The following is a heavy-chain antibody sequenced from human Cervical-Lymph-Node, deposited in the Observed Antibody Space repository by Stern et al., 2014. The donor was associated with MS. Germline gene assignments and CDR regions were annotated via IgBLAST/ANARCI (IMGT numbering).Heavy chain of an antibody. J-gene: IGHJ6*02. CDR1: GFNFDDYA. V-gene: IGHV3-9*01. CDR2: ITWNSGNI. D-gene: IGHD5-12*01. CDR3: AKDRGGYVGGNSMDV. Sequence: EVQLVESGGGLVQPGRSLRLSCAVSGFNFDDYAMHWLRQTPEKGLEWISSITWNSGNIGYADSVKGRFTISRDNAKNSLYLQMNSLRTEDTALYYCAKDRGGYVGGNSMDVWGQGTTVTVSS.